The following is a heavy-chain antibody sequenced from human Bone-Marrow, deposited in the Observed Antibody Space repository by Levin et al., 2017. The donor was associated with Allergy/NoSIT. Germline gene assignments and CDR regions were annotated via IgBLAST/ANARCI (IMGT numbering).Heavy chain of an antibody. V-gene: IGHV4-34*01. J-gene: IGHJ4*02. CDR2: INHSGST. CDR3: ARSHYDYIWGSYRYTPLDY. Sequence: SQTLSLTCAVYGGSFSGYYWSWIRQPPGKGLEWIGEINHSGSTNYNPSLKSRVTISVDTSKNQFSLKLSSVTAADTAVYYCARSHYDYIWGSYRYTPLDYWGQGTLVTVSS. D-gene: IGHD3-16*02. CDR1: GGSFSGYY.